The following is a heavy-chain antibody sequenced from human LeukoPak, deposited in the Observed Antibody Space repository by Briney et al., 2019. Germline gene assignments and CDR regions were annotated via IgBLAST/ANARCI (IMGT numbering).Heavy chain of an antibody. CDR1: GFTVTTNY. CDR3: ARDGGGGYSYGEFLYFDL. Sequence: PGGSLRLSCAASGFTVTTNYMSWVRQAPGKGLEWVALIYTSGHTYYTESVKGRFTISRDNSNNTLFLQMNSLRGDDTAMYYCARDGGGGYSYGEFLYFDLWGRGTLVTVSS. V-gene: IGHV3-53*01. J-gene: IGHJ2*01. CDR2: IYTSGHT. D-gene: IGHD5-18*01.